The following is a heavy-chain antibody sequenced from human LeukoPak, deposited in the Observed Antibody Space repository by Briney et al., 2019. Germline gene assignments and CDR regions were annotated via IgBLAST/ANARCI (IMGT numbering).Heavy chain of an antibody. J-gene: IGHJ3*02. D-gene: IGHD2-2*01. CDR1: GFTFSSYA. Sequence: PGGSLRLSCAASGFTFSSYAMSWVRQAPGKGLEWVSAISGSGGSTYYADSVKGRFTISRDNSKNTLYLQMNSLRAEDTAVYYCAKEREDIVVVPAAMGGDAFDIWGQGTMVTVSS. CDR3: AKEREDIVVVPAAMGGDAFDI. CDR2: ISGSGGST. V-gene: IGHV3-23*01.